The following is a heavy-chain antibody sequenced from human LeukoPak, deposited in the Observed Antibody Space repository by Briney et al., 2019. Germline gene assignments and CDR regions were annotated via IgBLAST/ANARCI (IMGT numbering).Heavy chain of an antibody. V-gene: IGHV4-39*01. CDR2: IYYSGST. J-gene: IGHJ4*02. Sequence: SETLSLTCTVSGGSISGTDLYWGWIRQLPGKGLEWIGSIYYSGSTYYNPSLKSRVTISVDTSKNQFSLKLSSVTAADTAVYYCDIGIAAAGTGYWGQGTLVTVSS. D-gene: IGHD6-13*01. CDR3: DIGIAAAGTGY. CDR1: GGSISGTDLY.